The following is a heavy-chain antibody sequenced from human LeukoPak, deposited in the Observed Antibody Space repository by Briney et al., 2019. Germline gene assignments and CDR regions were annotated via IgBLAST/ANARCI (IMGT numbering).Heavy chain of an antibody. Sequence: LPGGSLRLSCTTSGFIFNRHAFHWVRQAPGKGLEWVAVIGYDGIHKYYADSVKGRFTISRDDSKNTLYLQMDSLRAKDTAVYYCARDMIMGGPPDYLDYWGQGTLVTVSS. J-gene: IGHJ4*02. CDR2: IGYDGIHK. CDR1: GFIFNRHA. V-gene: IGHV3-30*04. D-gene: IGHD3-22*01. CDR3: ARDMIMGGPPDYLDY.